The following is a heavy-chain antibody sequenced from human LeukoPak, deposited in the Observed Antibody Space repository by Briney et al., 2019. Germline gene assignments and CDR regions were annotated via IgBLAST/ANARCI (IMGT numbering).Heavy chain of an antibody. J-gene: IGHJ2*01. V-gene: IGHV4-59*08. CDR1: GGSISSYY. CDR3: GRHTRVGGPWYFDL. D-gene: IGHD6-19*01. Sequence: PPETPSPSRTVSGGSISSYYWSWIRQPPGKGLEWIGYIYYSGSTNYNPSLKSRVTISVDTSKNQFSLKLSSVTAADTAVYYCGRHTRVGGPWYFDLWGRGTLVTVSS. CDR2: IYYSGST.